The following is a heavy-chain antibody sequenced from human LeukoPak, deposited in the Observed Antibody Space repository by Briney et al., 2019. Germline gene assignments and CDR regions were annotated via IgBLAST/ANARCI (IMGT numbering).Heavy chain of an antibody. V-gene: IGHV3-48*03. CDR1: GFSFSSYD. Sequence: GGSLRLSCAASGFSFSSYDMHWVRQAPGQGLEWVSYISSSGSPIYYADSVKGRFTISRDNAKNLLYLQMNSLRVGDTAVYYCARDRTRGYCSGDSCKDHNWYFDLWGRGSLVTVSS. J-gene: IGHJ2*01. CDR3: ARDRTRGYCSGDSCKDHNWYFDL. CDR2: ISSSGSPI. D-gene: IGHD2-15*01.